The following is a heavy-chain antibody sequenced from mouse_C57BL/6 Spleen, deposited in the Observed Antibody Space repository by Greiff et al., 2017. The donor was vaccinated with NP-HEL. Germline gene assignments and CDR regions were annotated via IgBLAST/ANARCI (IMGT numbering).Heavy chain of an antibody. CDR2: IWSGGST. V-gene: IGHV2-2*01. Sequence: QVQLKESGPGLVQPSQSLSITCTVSGFSLTSYGVHWVRQSPGKGLEWLGVIWSGGSTDYNAAFISRLSISKDNSTSQVFFKMNSLQADDTAIYYCARTTVVDPYYFDYWGQGTTLTVSS. CDR1: GFSLTSYG. D-gene: IGHD1-1*01. CDR3: ARTTVVDPYYFDY. J-gene: IGHJ2*01.